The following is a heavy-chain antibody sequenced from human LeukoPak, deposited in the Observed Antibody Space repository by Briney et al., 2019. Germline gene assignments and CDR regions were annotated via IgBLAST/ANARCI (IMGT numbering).Heavy chain of an antibody. J-gene: IGHJ3*02. D-gene: IGHD3-10*01. V-gene: IGHV4-59*01. CDR2: IYYSGST. Sequence: SETLSLTCTVSGGSISSYYWSWIRQPPGKGLEWIGYIYYSGSTNYNPSLKSRVTISVDTSKNQFSLKLSSATAADTAVYYCARDHVYYYGSGSSRDAFDIWGQGTMVTVSS. CDR3: ARDHVYYYGSGSSRDAFDI. CDR1: GGSISSYY.